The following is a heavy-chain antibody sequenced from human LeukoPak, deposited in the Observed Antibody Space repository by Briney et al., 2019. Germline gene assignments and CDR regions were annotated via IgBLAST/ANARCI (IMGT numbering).Heavy chain of an antibody. CDR3: ARRGRAFDI. CDR1: GDTFSSYA. D-gene: IGHD3-10*01. V-gene: IGHV1-69*01. Sequence: SVKVSCKASGDTFSSYAISWVRQAPGQGLEWMGGIIPFFNTTKYAQRFQGRVTVTADESTYTAYMELSGLRSEDTAVYYCARRGRAFDIWGQGTMVTVSS. J-gene: IGHJ3*02. CDR2: IIPFFNTT.